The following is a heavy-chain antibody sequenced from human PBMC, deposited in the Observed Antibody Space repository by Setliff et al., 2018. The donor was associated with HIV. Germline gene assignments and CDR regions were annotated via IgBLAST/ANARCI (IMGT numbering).Heavy chain of an antibody. D-gene: IGHD3-22*01. CDR2: ISAYNLNT. V-gene: IGHV1-18*01. Sequence: ASVKVPCKTSGYTFSRYGFSWVRQAPGQGLEWMGWISAYNLNTNYAQKFQGRVTMTTDTSASTGYMEVRSLRSDETAGYYCARACYHDSSGYQGFD. CDR3: ARACYHDSSGYQGFD. CDR1: GYTFSRYG. J-gene: IGHJ4*01.